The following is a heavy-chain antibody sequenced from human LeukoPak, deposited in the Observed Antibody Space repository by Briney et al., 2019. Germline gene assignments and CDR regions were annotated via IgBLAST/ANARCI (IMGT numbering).Heavy chain of an antibody. V-gene: IGHV3-7*01. CDR2: IKQDGSEK. Sequence: GGSLRLSCAVSGFTFRNYWMIWVRQAPGKGLEWVANIKQDGSEKYYVDSVKGRFAISRDNGKNSLYLQMNSLRPEDTAVYFCARDEPLGATTGWGQGTLVTVSS. CDR1: GFTFRNYW. D-gene: IGHD1-26*01. J-gene: IGHJ1*01. CDR3: ARDEPLGATTG.